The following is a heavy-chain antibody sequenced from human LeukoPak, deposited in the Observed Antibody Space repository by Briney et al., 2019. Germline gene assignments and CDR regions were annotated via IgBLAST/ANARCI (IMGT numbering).Heavy chain of an antibody. J-gene: IGHJ4*02. D-gene: IGHD2-21*02. CDR3: ARVVTAVSYFDY. Sequence: SETLSLTCDVSGFSISSGYYWGWIRQPPGKGLEWIGTLHHSGSTYYNPSLESRLSISVDTSKNQFSLNLSSVTAADTAVYFCARVVTAVSYFDYWGQGTLVTVSS. CDR2: LHHSGST. CDR1: GFSISSGYY. V-gene: IGHV4-38-2*01.